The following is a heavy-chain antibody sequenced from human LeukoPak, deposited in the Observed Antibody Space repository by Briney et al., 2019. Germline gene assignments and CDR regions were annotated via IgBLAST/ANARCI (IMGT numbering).Heavy chain of an antibody. Sequence: GGSLRLSCVFPSLIFSHAWMSWVRLAPGKGLEWVANIKEDGTETYYVDSVKGRFTISRDNAKNSLYLQMNSLRVEDTAVYYCAKEGRSLQTYWGQGTLVTVSS. CDR2: IKEDGTET. D-gene: IGHD5-24*01. CDR3: AKEGRSLQTY. CDR1: SLIFSHAW. J-gene: IGHJ4*02. V-gene: IGHV3-7*03.